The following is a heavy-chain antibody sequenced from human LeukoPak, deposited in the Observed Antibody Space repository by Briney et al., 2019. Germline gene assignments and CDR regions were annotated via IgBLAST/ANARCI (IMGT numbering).Heavy chain of an antibody. Sequence: PGGSLSLSCAASGFTFSTYAVNWVRQAPGKGLEWVSTISGSGDSTYYADSVKGRFTISRDNSKNTLYLQMNSLRAEDTAVYYCANVESYDYVWGSYRYAASGDYWGQGTLVTVSS. CDR3: ANVESYDYVWGSYRYAASGDY. CDR2: ISGSGDST. J-gene: IGHJ4*02. D-gene: IGHD3-16*02. CDR1: GFTFSTYA. V-gene: IGHV3-23*01.